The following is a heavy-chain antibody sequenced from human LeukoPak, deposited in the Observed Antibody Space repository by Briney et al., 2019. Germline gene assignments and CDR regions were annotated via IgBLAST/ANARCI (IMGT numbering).Heavy chain of an antibody. J-gene: IGHJ4*02. Sequence: GGSLRLSCAASGFTVSSNYVSWVRQVRGKGLELVSVIFTGGTTYYADSVRDRFTISRDNSKNALFLQMNSLRAEDTAMYYCARGYSSSWYDWGQGTLVTVSS. D-gene: IGHD6-13*01. V-gene: IGHV3-53*01. CDR1: GFTVSSNY. CDR3: ARGYSSSWYD. CDR2: IFTGGTT.